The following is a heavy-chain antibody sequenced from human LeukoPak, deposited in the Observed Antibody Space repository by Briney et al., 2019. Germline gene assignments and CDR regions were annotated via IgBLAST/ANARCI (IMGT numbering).Heavy chain of an antibody. V-gene: IGHV4-4*07. D-gene: IGHD6-13*01. J-gene: IGHJ4*02. Sequence: RVYISGTTSYTPSLNSRVTMSVDTSKNQFSLKLSSVTAADTAVYYCARESYSSSWYSDYWGQGTLVTVSS. CDR3: ARESYSSSWYSDY. CDR2: VYISGTT.